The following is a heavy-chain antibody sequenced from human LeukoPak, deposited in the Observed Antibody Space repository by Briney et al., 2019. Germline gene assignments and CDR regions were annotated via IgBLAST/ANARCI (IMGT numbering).Heavy chain of an antibody. CDR2: MNPNSGNT. D-gene: IGHD3-9*01. V-gene: IGHV1-8*03. CDR1: GYTFTSYD. J-gene: IGHJ5*02. Sequence: ASVKVSRKASGYTFTSYDINWVRQATGQGLEWMGWMNPNSGNTGYAQKFQGRVTITRNTSISTAYMELSSLRSEDTAVYYCARDSRYFDWLSHWGQGTLVTVSS. CDR3: ARDSRYFDWLSH.